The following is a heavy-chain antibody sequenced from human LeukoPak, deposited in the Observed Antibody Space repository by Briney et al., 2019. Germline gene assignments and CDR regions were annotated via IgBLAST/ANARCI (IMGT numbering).Heavy chain of an antibody. J-gene: IGHJ4*02. Sequence: GASVKVSCKASGYTFINYDINWVRQAAGQGPEWMGWMHPKSGNTGYAQRFQGRVTMTRDSSINTAYMELNSLRSEDTAVYYCAKAPPPHCSGGWCYSWGFVEDWGQGTRVTVSS. V-gene: IGHV1-8*01. D-gene: IGHD2-15*01. CDR2: MHPKSGNT. CDR1: GYTFINYD. CDR3: AKAPPPHCSGGWCYSWGFVED.